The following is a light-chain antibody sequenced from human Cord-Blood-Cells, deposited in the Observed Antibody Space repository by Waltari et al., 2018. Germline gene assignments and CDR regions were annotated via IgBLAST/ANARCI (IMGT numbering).Light chain of an antibody. CDR2: DVS. CDR3: SSYTSSSTGV. J-gene: IGLJ3*02. CDR1: TRDFGGYNL. Sequence: QSALTQPASVSGFLGQSITISSTGTTRDFGGYNLASWYQPHQGKAPKLMIYDVSNRPSGFSTRFSASKSGNPASLTISGLQAEDEADYYCSSYTSSSTGVFGGGTKLTVL. V-gene: IGLV2-14*01.